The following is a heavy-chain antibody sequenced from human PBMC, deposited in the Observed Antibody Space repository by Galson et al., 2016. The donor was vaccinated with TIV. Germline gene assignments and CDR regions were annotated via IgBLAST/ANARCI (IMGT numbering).Heavy chain of an antibody. CDR3: ARGLGSSGPADP. J-gene: IGHJ5*02. V-gene: IGHV1-69*02. Sequence: SVKVSCKASGGTLRSYTFSWVRQAPGQGLEWMGRIIPILGMTNYAQKFQGRVTINADESTNTASMEVNSLRFDDTAVYYCARGLGSSGPADPWGQGTLVTVSS. CDR1: GGTLRSYT. CDR2: IIPILGMT. D-gene: IGHD6-19*01.